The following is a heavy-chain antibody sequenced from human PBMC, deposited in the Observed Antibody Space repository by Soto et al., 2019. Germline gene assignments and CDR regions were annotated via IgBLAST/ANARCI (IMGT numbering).Heavy chain of an antibody. CDR2: IYYNGNT. J-gene: IGHJ5*02. CDR3: ARTPIGYCSGGTCSNWFDP. Sequence: SETLSLTCTVSGGSISGHYWSWIRQPPGKGLEWIGYIYYNGNTYLNPSLKSRVTMSVDTSKNQFSLKLSFVTAADTAVYYCARTPIGYCSGGTCSNWFDPWGQGNPVTVSS. CDR1: GGSISGHY. D-gene: IGHD2-15*01. V-gene: IGHV4-59*08.